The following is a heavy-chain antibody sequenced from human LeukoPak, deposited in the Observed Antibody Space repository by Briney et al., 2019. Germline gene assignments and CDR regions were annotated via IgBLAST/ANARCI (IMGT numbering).Heavy chain of an antibody. D-gene: IGHD3-22*01. CDR3: AKVRTDYYDSSGQAEYFQH. V-gene: IGHV3-23*01. Sequence: PGGSLRLSCAASGFTFSTYAVNWVRQAPGKRLEWVSSISGSGGSTYYADSVKGRFTISRDNSKNTLYLQMNSLRAEDTAIYYCAKVRTDYYDSSGQAEYFQHWGQGTLVTVSS. CDR2: ISGSGGST. CDR1: GFTFSTYA. J-gene: IGHJ1*01.